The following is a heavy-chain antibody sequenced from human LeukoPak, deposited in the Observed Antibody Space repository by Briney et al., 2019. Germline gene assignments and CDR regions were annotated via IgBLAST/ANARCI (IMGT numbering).Heavy chain of an antibody. D-gene: IGHD5-18*01. Sequence: SETLSLTCAVYGGSFSGYYWSWIRQPPGKGLEWIGEINHSGSTNYNPSLKSRVTISVDTSKNQFSLKLSSVTAADTAVYYCARKYGYSYGYRNDAFDIRGQGTMVTVSS. CDR3: ARKYGYSYGYRNDAFDI. CDR2: INHSGST. J-gene: IGHJ3*02. V-gene: IGHV4-34*01. CDR1: GGSFSGYY.